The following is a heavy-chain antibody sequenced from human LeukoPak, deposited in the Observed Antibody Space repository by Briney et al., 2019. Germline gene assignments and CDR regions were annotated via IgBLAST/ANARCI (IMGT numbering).Heavy chain of an antibody. V-gene: IGHV1-2*02. CDR2: INPNSGGT. CDR3: ARSGRYFDWSPPPYGMDV. D-gene: IGHD3-9*01. J-gene: IGHJ6*02. CDR1: GYTFTGYY. Sequence: ASVKVSCKASGYTFTGYYMHWVRQAPGQGLEWMGWINPNSGGTNYAQKFQGRVTMTRDTSISTAYMELSRLRSDDTAVYYCARSGRYFDWSPPPYGMDVWGQGTVVTVSS.